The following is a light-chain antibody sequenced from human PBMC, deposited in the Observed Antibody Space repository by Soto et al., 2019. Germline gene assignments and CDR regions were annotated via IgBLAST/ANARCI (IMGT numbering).Light chain of an antibody. Sequence: DIQMTQSPSSLSASVGDRVTITCQASQDISNYLNWNQQKPGKAPKLLIYDASNLETGVPSRFSGSGSGTDFTFTISSLQHADVAAYYCQQHDNVPITFGQGTRLEIK. J-gene: IGKJ5*01. CDR1: QDISNY. CDR3: QQHDNVPIT. V-gene: IGKV1-33*01. CDR2: DAS.